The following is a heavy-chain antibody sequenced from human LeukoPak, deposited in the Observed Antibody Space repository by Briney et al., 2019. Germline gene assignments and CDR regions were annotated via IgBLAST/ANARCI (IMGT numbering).Heavy chain of an antibody. CDR1: GGSFSGYY. V-gene: IGHV4-34*01. J-gene: IGHJ4*02. Sequence: SETLSLTCAVYGGSFSGYYWSWIRQPPGKGLEWIGEINHSGSTNYNPSLKSRVTISVDTSKNQFSLKLSSVTAADTAVYYCARDGYNNGNFDYWGQGTLVTVSS. D-gene: IGHD5-24*01. CDR2: INHSGST. CDR3: ARDGYNNGNFDY.